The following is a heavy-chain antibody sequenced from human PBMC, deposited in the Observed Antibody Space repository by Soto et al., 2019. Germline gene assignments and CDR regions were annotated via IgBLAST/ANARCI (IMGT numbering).Heavy chain of an antibody. J-gene: IGHJ3*01. CDR1: GLTFSGFV. D-gene: IGHD1-20*01. Sequence: PGGSLRLSGAPSGLTFSGFVINWDRQPRENGLCCVSTVSPVGDVSDSTDSVKGRFTISRDNSRRPLHIQMHSLRAEDASVYFCVRRAITATTNWGAFDVWGQGKVVTVSS. V-gene: IGHV3-23*01. CDR3: VRRAITATTNWGAFDV. CDR2: VSPVGDVS.